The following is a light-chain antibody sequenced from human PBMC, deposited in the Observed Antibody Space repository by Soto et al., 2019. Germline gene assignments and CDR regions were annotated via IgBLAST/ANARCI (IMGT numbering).Light chain of an antibody. CDR1: QSVSHN. Sequence: EIVMTQSPATLSVSPGEGATLSCRASQSVSHNLAWYQQKPGQAPRLLIYGASTRATGIPTRFSGSGSGTEFTLTISSLQSEDFAVYYCQLYGVSPKTFGQGTNVEVK. CDR2: GAS. V-gene: IGKV3-15*01. CDR3: QLYGVSPKT. J-gene: IGKJ1*01.